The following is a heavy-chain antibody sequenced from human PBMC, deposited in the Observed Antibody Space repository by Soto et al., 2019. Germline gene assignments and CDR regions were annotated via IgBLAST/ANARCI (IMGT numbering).Heavy chain of an antibody. Sequence: GGSLRLSCSASGFIFSNYAMHWVRQAPGKGLDYVSAINTNGHSTYYVDSVKARFTISRDNSKNTLYLQLSGLRAEDMAVYYCAKAGYYDSSGYYELDYWGQGTLVTVSS. J-gene: IGHJ4*02. CDR3: AKAGYYDSSGYYELDY. CDR1: GFIFSNYA. D-gene: IGHD3-22*01. V-gene: IGHV3-64D*06. CDR2: INTNGHST.